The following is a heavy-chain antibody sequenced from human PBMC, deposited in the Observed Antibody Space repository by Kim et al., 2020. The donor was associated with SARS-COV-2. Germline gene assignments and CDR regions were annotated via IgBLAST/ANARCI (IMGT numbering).Heavy chain of an antibody. V-gene: IGHV4-59*08. J-gene: IGHJ4*02. CDR1: GGSISSYY. CDR2: IYYSGST. CDR3: ARRVAVAGPQQFDY. Sequence: SETLSLTCTVSGGSISSYYWSWIRQPPGKGLEWIGYIYYSGSTNYNPSLKSRVTISVDTSKNQFSLKLSSVTAADTAVYYCARRVAVAGPQQFDYWGQGT. D-gene: IGHD6-19*01.